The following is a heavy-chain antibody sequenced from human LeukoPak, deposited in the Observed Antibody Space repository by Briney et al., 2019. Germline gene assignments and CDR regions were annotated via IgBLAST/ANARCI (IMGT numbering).Heavy chain of an antibody. CDR1: GGSIGSSTW. D-gene: IGHD3-10*01. CDR2: IYHSGTT. V-gene: IGHV4-4*02. J-gene: IGHJ5*02. Sequence: PSETLSLTCAVSGGSIGSSTWWSWVRQPPGKGLEWIGEIYHSGTTNYNPSLKSRVTISVDKSKNQFSLKLSSVTAADTAVYYCARHRPYYGSGSYYLNWFDPWGQGTLVTVSS. CDR3: ARHRPYYGSGSYYLNWFDP.